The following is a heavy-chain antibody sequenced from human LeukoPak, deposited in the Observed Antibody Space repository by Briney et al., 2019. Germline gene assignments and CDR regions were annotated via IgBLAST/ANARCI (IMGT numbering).Heavy chain of an antibody. CDR3: ARGPHSRPPSLWFGEFFWWFDP. Sequence: SETLSLTCTVSGGSISSGGYYWSWIRQHPGKGLEWIGYIYYSGSTYYNPSLKSRVTISVDTSKNQFSLKLSSVTAADTAVYYCARGPHSRPPSLWFGEFFWWFDPWGQGTLVTVSS. CDR1: GGSISSGGYY. D-gene: IGHD3-10*01. CDR2: IYYSGST. J-gene: IGHJ5*02. V-gene: IGHV4-31*03.